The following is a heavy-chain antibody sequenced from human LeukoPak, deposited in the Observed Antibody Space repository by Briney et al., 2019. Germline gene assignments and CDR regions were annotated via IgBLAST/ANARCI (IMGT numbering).Heavy chain of an antibody. V-gene: IGHV4-34*01. Sequence: PSETLSLTCAVYGGSFSGYYWSWIRQPPGKGLEWIGEINHSGSTNYNPSLKSRVTISVDTSKNQFSLKLSSVTAADTAVYYCASLNYYGSGSYIYYYYYMDVWGKGTTVTISS. CDR1: GGSFSGYY. CDR3: ASLNYYGSGSYIYYYYYMDV. J-gene: IGHJ6*03. D-gene: IGHD3-10*01. CDR2: INHSGST.